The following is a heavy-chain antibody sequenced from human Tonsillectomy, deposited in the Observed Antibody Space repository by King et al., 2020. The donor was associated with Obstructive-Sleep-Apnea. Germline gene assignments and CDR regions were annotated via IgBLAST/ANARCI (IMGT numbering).Heavy chain of an antibody. Sequence: DVQLVESGGGLVKPGGSLRLSCAASGFTFSSYAMSWVRQAPGKGLEWGSAISGSGISTYYAASVKGRFTISRDNSKNTLYLQMNSLRVEDTAVYYCAKDRQWGIFDYWGQGTLVTVSS. D-gene: IGHD6-19*01. CDR2: ISGSGIST. CDR3: AKDRQWGIFDY. J-gene: IGHJ4*02. V-gene: IGHV3-23*04. CDR1: GFTFSSYA.